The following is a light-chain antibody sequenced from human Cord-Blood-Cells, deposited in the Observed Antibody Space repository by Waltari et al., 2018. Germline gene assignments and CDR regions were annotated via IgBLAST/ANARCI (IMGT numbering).Light chain of an antibody. Sequence: DIQMTQSPSSLSASVGDRVTITCQASQDISNYLNWYQQKPGKAPKLLNYDASYLETGVPTRFSGSGSGTDFTFTISSLQPEDIATYYCKQYDNLKTFGQGTRLEIK. CDR3: KQYDNLKT. CDR1: QDISNY. V-gene: IGKV1-33*01. J-gene: IGKJ5*01. CDR2: DAS.